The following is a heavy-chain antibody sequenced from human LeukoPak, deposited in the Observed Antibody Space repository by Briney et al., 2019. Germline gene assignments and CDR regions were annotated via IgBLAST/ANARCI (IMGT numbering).Heavy chain of an antibody. D-gene: IGHD2-21*01. CDR1: GGSISSGSYS. V-gene: IGHV4-30-4*07. CDR3: ARGLDTNDWSDAFDI. Sequence: SETLSLTCTVSGGSISSGSYSWSWIRQPPGKGLEWIGYMYYSGSTYSNLSLKSRVTISVDTSKNQFSLKLSSVTAADTAVYYCARGLDTNDWSDAFDIWGQGTMVTVSS. J-gene: IGHJ3*02. CDR2: MYYSGST.